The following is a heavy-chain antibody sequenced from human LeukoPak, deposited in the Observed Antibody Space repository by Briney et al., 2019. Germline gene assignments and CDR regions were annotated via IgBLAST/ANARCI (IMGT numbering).Heavy chain of an antibody. CDR3: ARGLPNYYGMDV. V-gene: IGHV3-66*01. Sequence: GGSLRLSCAASGFIVSANYMSWVRQAPGKGLEWVSVIYSDGTTSYADSVKGRFTISRDNAKNTVYLQMNSLRTEDTAVYYCARGLPNYYGMDVWGQGTTVTVSS. J-gene: IGHJ6*02. CDR2: IYSDGTT. CDR1: GFIVSANY.